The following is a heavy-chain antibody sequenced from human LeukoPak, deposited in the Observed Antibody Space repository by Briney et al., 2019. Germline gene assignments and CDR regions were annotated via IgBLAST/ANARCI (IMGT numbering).Heavy chain of an antibody. V-gene: IGHV4-39*01. J-gene: IGHJ5*02. Sequence: SETLSLICTVSGGSISISTYYWGWIRQPPGKGLEWIGNIYYSGSTYYNPSLKSRVTISVDTSKNQFSLRLSSVTAADTAVYYCARLGTGYDSSGYSIGWFDPWGQGTLVTVSS. CDR1: GGSISISTYY. CDR2: IYYSGST. CDR3: ARLGTGYDSSGYSIGWFDP. D-gene: IGHD3-22*01.